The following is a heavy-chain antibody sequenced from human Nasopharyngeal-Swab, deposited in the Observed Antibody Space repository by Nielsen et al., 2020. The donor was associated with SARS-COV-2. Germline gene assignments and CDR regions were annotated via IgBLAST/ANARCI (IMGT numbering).Heavy chain of an antibody. J-gene: IGHJ3*02. CDR3: ARQDYVRAFDI. CDR1: GGSISSYY. Sequence: SEILSLTCTVSGGSISSYYWSWIRQPPGKGLEWIGYIYYSGSTNYNPSLKSRVTISVDTSKNQFSLKLSSVTAADTAVYYCARQDYVRAFDIWGQGTMVTVSS. V-gene: IGHV4-59*08. CDR2: IYYSGST. D-gene: IGHD3-10*02.